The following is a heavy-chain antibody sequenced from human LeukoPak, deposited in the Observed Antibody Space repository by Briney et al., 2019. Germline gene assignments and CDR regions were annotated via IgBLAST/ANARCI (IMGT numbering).Heavy chain of an antibody. CDR3: ARSEYSYGYFDY. CDR2: ISSSSSYI. V-gene: IGHV3-21*01. CDR1: GFTFSTYS. J-gene: IGHJ4*02. Sequence: GGSLRLSCAASGFTFSTYSMNWVRQAPGKGLELDSSISSSSSYIYYADSVKGRFTISRDNAKNSLYLQMNSLRAEDAAVYYCARSEYSYGYFDYWGQGTLVTVSS. D-gene: IGHD5-18*01.